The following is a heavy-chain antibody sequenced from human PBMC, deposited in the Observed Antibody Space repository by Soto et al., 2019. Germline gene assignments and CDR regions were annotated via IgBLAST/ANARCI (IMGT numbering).Heavy chain of an antibody. CDR1: GVSFSSYW. CDR2: INSDGSST. J-gene: IGHJ4*02. D-gene: IGHD1-1*01. Sequence: PGGSLRLSCAASGVSFSSYWMHWVRQAPGKGLVWVSRINSDGSSTSYADSVKGRFTISRDNAKNTLYLQMNSLRAEDTAVYYCARSKSWNDLGGFGYWGQGTLVTVSS. CDR3: ARSKSWNDLGGFGY. V-gene: IGHV3-74*01.